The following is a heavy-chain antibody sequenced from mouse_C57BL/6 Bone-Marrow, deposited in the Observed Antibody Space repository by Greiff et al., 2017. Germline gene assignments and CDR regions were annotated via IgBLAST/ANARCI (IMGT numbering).Heavy chain of an antibody. J-gene: IGHJ3*01. CDR1: GFTFSDFY. Sequence: EVQVVESGGGLVQSGRSLRLSCATSGFTFSDFYMEWVRQAPGKGLEWIAASRNKANDYTTEYSASVKGRFIVTRDTSQSILYLQMNALRAEDTAMYYCARDAYYRGRCDYWGQGTLVTGSA. D-gene: IGHD2-14*01. V-gene: IGHV7-1*01. CDR3: ARDAYYRGRCDY. CDR2: SRNKANDYTT.